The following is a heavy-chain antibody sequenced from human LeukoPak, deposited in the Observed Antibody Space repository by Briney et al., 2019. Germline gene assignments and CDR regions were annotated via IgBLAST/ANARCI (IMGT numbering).Heavy chain of an antibody. Sequence: SETLSLTCTVSGGSISSGGYYWSWIRQHPGKGLEWIGYIYYSGSTYYNPSLKSRVTISVDTSKNQFSLKLSSVTAADTAVYYCARALSIAAPPGGYWGQGTLVTVPS. V-gene: IGHV4-31*03. D-gene: IGHD6-6*01. CDR2: IYYSGST. J-gene: IGHJ4*02. CDR1: GGSISSGGYY. CDR3: ARALSIAAPPGGY.